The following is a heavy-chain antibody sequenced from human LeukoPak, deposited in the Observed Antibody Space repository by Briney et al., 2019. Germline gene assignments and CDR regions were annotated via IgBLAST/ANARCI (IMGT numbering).Heavy chain of an antibody. CDR2: ISYDGSNK. Sequence: PGGSLRLSCAASGFTFSSYAMHWVRQAPGKGLEWVAVISYDGSNKYYADSVKGRFTISRDNSKNTLYLQMNSLRAEDTAVYYCARGRGDSNYGDYWGQGTPVTVSS. CDR3: ARGRGDSNYGDY. CDR1: GFTFSSYA. J-gene: IGHJ4*02. D-gene: IGHD4-11*01. V-gene: IGHV3-30-3*01.